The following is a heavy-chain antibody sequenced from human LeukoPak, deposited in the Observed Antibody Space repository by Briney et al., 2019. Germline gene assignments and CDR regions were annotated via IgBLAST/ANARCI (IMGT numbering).Heavy chain of an antibody. D-gene: IGHD4-17*01. CDR2: IFPIFGTA. V-gene: IGHV1-69*13. J-gene: IGHJ6*02. CDR3: ARDLTVYGDYVDYYYGMDV. CDR1: GGTFSSYA. Sequence: ASVKVSCKASGGTFSSYAISWVRQAPGQRLEWMGGIFPIFGTANYAQKFQGRVPITADESTSTAYMELSSLRSEDTAVYYCARDLTVYGDYVDYYYGMDVWGQGTTVTVSS.